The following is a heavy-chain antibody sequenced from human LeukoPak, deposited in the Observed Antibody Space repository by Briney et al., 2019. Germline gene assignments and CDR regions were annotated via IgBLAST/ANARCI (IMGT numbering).Heavy chain of an antibody. J-gene: IGHJ4*02. V-gene: IGHV5-51*01. D-gene: IGHD2-15*01. CDR2: IYPGDSDT. CDR3: ARRLCSGGSCYYFDY. Sequence: KPGESLKISCKGSGYSFTSYWTGWVPQMPGKALEWMGMIYPGDSDTRYSPSFQGQVTISADKSTSTASLQWSSLKASDTAMYYCARRLCSGGSCYYFDYWGQGTLVTVSS. CDR1: GYSFTSYW.